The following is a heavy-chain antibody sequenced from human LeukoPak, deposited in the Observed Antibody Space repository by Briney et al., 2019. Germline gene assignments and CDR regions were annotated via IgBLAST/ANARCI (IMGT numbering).Heavy chain of an antibody. CDR1: GFTVSSNY. CDR2: IYSGGST. D-gene: IGHD4-17*01. V-gene: IGHV3-66*01. CDR3: ARGNGDYEGGTFDY. Sequence: GGSLRLSCAASGFTVSSNYMSWVRQAPGKGLEWVSVIYSGGSTYYADSVKGRFTISRDNSKNTLYLQMNSLRAEDTAVYYCARGNGDYEGGTFDYWGQGTLVTVSS. J-gene: IGHJ4*02.